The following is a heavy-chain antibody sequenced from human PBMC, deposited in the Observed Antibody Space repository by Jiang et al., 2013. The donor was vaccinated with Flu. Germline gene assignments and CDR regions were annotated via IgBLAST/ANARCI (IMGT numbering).Heavy chain of an antibody. D-gene: IGHD5-18*01. CDR2: IYYSGNT. V-gene: IGHV4-59*01. CDR3: ARDHYLDPRRGDTAMFDY. Sequence: GPGLVKPSETLSLTCTVSGGSISSYYWSWIRQPPGKGLEWIGYIYYSGNTNYNPSLKSRVTISVDTSKNQFSLKLTSLTAADTAVYYCARDHYLDPRRGDTAMFDYWGQGTLVTVSS. CDR1: GGSISSYY. J-gene: IGHJ4*02.